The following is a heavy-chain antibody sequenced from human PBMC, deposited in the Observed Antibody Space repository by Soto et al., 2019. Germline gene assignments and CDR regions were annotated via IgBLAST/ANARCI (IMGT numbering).Heavy chain of an antibody. Sequence: PSETLSLTCTVSGGSISSYYWSWIRQPPGKGLEWIGYIYYSGSTNYNPSLKSRVTISVDTSKNQFSLKLSSVTAADTAVYYCASTNIAAAGTYYYSYMDVWGKGTTVTVSS. V-gene: IGHV4-59*01. CDR1: GGSISSYY. D-gene: IGHD6-13*01. CDR3: ASTNIAAAGTYYYSYMDV. CDR2: IYYSGST. J-gene: IGHJ6*03.